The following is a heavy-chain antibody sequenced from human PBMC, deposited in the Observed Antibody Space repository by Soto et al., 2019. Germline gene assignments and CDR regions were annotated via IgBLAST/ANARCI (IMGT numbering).Heavy chain of an antibody. V-gene: IGHV3-21*01. Sequence: PGGSHRHSSTASGLNFISYSMNWVRQATGKGLEWVSSISSSSSYIYYADSVKGRFTISRDNAKNSLYLQMNSLRAEDTAVYYCARDECSSTSCYLPSFHGYYYYYGMDVWGQGTTVTVSS. CDR2: ISSSSSYI. CDR3: ARDECSSTSCYLPSFHGYYYYYGMDV. CDR1: GLNFISYS. D-gene: IGHD2-2*01. J-gene: IGHJ6*02.